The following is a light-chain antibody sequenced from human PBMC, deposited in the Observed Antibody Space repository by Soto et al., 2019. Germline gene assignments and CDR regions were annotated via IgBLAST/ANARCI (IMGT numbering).Light chain of an antibody. CDR3: QQYESSPLT. V-gene: IGKV3-20*01. CDR1: QSVSSSF. J-gene: IGKJ4*01. Sequence: DIVLTQSPDTLSLSPGERATLSCRASQSVSSSFLAWYHQKPGQAPRLLIYRASSRATGIPDRFTGSGSGTDFTLTISRLEPEDFAVYYSQQYESSPLTFGGGTNVEIK. CDR2: RAS.